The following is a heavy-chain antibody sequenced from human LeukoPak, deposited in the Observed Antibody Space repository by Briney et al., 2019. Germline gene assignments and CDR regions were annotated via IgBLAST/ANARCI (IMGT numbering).Heavy chain of an antibody. CDR3: AKDREQRWLHLGAFDM. J-gene: IGHJ3*02. Sequence: PGRSLRLSCAASGVTFSSYAMSWVRQAPGKGLERVSGITGSGGNTYYADSVKGRFTISRDNSKNRLYLRMNSLRAEDTAVYYCAKDREQRWLHLGAFDMWGQGTMVTVSS. CDR1: GVTFSSYA. D-gene: IGHD5-24*01. V-gene: IGHV3-23*01. CDR2: ITGSGGNT.